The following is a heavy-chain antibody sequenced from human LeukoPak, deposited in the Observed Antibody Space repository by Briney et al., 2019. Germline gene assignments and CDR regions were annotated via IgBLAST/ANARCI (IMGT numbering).Heavy chain of an antibody. D-gene: IGHD4-17*01. V-gene: IGHV4-59*10. Sequence: SETLSLTCAVYGGSFSGYYWSWIRQPAGKGLEWIGRIYTSGSTNYNPPLKSRLTMSMDTSKNQFSLRLSSVTAADTAVYYCARASDDFGDYGFDYWGQGTLVTVSS. CDR3: ARASDDFGDYGFDY. CDR2: IYTSGST. CDR1: GGSFSGYY. J-gene: IGHJ4*02.